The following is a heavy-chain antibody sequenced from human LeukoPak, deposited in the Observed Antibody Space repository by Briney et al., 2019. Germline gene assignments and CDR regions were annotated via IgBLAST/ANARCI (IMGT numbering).Heavy chain of an antibody. D-gene: IGHD1-26*01. CDR1: GYTFTGYY. CDR3: AQGELLDF. V-gene: IGHV1-2*02. J-gene: IGHJ4*02. Sequence: ASVKLSCKASGYTFTGYYMHWVRQAPGQGLEWMGWITPNSGGTNSAQKFQVRVTMTRATSISTAYMELSRLRSDDTAVYDCAQGELLDFWGQGTLVTVSS. CDR2: ITPNSGGT.